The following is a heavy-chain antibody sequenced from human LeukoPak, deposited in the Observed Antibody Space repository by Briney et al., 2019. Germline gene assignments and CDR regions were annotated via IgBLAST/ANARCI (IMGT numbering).Heavy chain of an antibody. Sequence: SETLSLTCTVSGGSINFYYWGWIRQPPGKGLEWLGNIYYSGSTNYNPSLKSRVTISVDTSKNQFSLKLSSVTAADTAVYYCARGSITMVRGVIATGIFDYWGQGTLVTVSS. D-gene: IGHD3-10*01. CDR1: GGSINFYY. CDR2: IYYSGST. V-gene: IGHV4-59*01. J-gene: IGHJ4*02. CDR3: ARGSITMVRGVIATGIFDY.